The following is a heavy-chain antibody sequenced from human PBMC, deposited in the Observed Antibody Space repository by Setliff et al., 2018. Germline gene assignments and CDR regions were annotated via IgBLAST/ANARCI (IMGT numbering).Heavy chain of an antibody. Sequence: PGGSLRLSCAAPGFTISYYAIHWVRQAPGKGLEWVAVISYDGSRKFHADSVKGRFSMSRDISRNTLYLQMNRLTVEDTAVYYCARSMFSGYLPLGGKYSMDVWGKGTMVTVSS. D-gene: IGHD3-22*01. CDR1: GFTISYYA. V-gene: IGHV3-30*04. CDR2: ISYDGSRK. CDR3: ARSMFSGYLPLGGKYSMDV. J-gene: IGHJ6*03.